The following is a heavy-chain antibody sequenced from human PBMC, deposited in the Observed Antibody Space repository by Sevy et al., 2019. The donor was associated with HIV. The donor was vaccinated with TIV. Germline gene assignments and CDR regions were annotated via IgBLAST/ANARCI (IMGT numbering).Heavy chain of an antibody. CDR2: IIPILGTT. Sequence: ASVKVSCKASGGSFSFYGISWVRQAPGQGLEWMAGIIPILGTTKYAQKFQGRVTITADESTSIASMELTSLRSEDTAVYYCARGGPDDILTHYGMDVWGQGTTVTVSS. D-gene: IGHD3-9*01. V-gene: IGHV1-69*13. CDR1: GGSFSFYG. CDR3: ARGGPDDILTHYGMDV. J-gene: IGHJ6*02.